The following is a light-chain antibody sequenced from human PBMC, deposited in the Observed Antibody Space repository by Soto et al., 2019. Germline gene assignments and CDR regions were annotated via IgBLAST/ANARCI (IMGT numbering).Light chain of an antibody. Sequence: QSVLTQPASVSGSPGQSITISCTGTSSDVGSYNYVSWYQHHPGIAPKLIIYDDSDRPSGVSNRFSGSKSGDTASLTISGLQAEDEADYYCSSYTSSSTPVFGGGTKLTVL. CDR2: DDS. CDR3: SSYTSSSTPV. CDR1: SSDVGSYNY. J-gene: IGLJ2*01. V-gene: IGLV2-14*03.